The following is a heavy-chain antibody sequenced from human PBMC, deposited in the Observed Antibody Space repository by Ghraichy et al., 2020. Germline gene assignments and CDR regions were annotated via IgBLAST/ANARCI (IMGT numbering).Heavy chain of an antibody. CDR3: ARGSGDYLGYYYMDV. CDR2: ISYHGSNK. D-gene: IGHD4-17*01. CDR1: GFTFSSYG. J-gene: IGHJ6*02. Sequence: GESLNISCAASGFTFSSYGIHWVRQAPGKGLEWVAVISYHGSNKYYADSVKGRFTISRDNSKNTLYLEMNSLRAEDTSVYYCARGSGDYLGYYYMDVWGQGTTVTVSS. V-gene: IGHV3-30-3*01.